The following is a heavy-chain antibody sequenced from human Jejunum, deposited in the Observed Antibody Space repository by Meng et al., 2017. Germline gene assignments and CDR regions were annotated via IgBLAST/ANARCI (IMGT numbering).Heavy chain of an antibody. CDR1: EVSFSNFA. D-gene: IGHD3-16*02. J-gene: IGHJ4*01. CDR2: LSGSGRSA. V-gene: IGHV3-23*01. CDR3: AKERSVIPGACGH. Sequence: EVQLLESGGGLVQPGVSLTLYCVGSEVSFSNFAMTWVRQVPGKGLEWVSSLSGSGRSAYYAESVKGRFTISRDDSRNTVYLHMTSLRVEDSALYFCAKERSVIPGACGHWGRGTLVTVSS.